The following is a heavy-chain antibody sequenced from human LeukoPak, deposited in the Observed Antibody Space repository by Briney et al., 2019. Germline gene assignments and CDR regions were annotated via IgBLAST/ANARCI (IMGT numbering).Heavy chain of an antibody. CDR2: IKKDGSEK. CDR1: GFTFSSYW. Sequence: GSLRLSCAASGFTFSSYWMSWVRQAPGKGLEWVANIKKDGSEKYYVDSVKGRFTISRDSAKTSLYLQINSLRAEDTAVYYCARHLSGVTGYTYGRGIDYWGQGTLVTVSS. CDR3: ARHLSGVTGYTYGRGIDY. D-gene: IGHD5-18*01. V-gene: IGHV3-7*01. J-gene: IGHJ4*02.